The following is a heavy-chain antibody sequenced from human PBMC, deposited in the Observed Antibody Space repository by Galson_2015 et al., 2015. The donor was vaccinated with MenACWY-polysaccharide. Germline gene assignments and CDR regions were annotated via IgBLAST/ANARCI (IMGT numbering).Heavy chain of an antibody. D-gene: IGHD5-18*01. Sequence: SLRLSCAASGFTFSTYSMHWVRQAPGKGPEWVSFISSSSSHIYYADSVKGRFTISRDNAKNSLYLQMNGLRVEDTAIYYCAKGGNSYGYIDCWGQGTLVTVSS. CDR1: GFTFSTYS. V-gene: IGHV3-21*06. CDR2: ISSSSSHI. J-gene: IGHJ4*02. CDR3: AKGGNSYGYIDC.